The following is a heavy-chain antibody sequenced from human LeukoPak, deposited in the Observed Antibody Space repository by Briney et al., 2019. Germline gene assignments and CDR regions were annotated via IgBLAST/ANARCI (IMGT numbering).Heavy chain of an antibody. D-gene: IGHD6-6*01. V-gene: IGHV4-34*01. CDR3: AESGYSSSVDAFDI. CDR1: GGSFSGYY. J-gene: IGHJ3*02. CDR2: INHSGST. Sequence: SETLSLTCAVYGGSFSGYYWTWIRQPPGKGLEWIGEINHSGSTNYNPSLKSRVTISVDTSKNQFSLKLSSVTAADTAVYYCAESGYSSSVDAFDIWGQGTMVTVSS.